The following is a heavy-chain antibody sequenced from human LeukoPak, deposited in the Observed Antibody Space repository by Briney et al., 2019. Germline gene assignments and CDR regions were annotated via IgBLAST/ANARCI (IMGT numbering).Heavy chain of an antibody. CDR3: ARGHGSGIYVDTFDI. CDR2: VNHSGST. CDR1: GGSFSGYY. Sequence: PSETLSLTCAVYGGSFSGYYWSWIRQPPGKGLEWIGEVNHSGSTNYNPSLKSRVTISVDMSKNQSSLKLSSVTAADTAVYYCARGHGSGIYVDTFDIWGQGTMVTVSS. D-gene: IGHD3-10*01. V-gene: IGHV4-34*01. J-gene: IGHJ3*02.